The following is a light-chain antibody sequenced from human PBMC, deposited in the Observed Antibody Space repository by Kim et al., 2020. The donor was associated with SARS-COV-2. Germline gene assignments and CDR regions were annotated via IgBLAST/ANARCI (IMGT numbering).Light chain of an antibody. Sequence: DIQMTQSPSSLSASVGDRVTITCQVSQDISNYLNWYQQKPGKAPKLLIYDASNLETGVPSRFSGSGSGTDFTFTISSLQPEDIATYYCQQYDNLPRTFGQGTKLEI. J-gene: IGKJ2*01. CDR2: DAS. V-gene: IGKV1-33*01. CDR3: QQYDNLPRT. CDR1: QDISNY.